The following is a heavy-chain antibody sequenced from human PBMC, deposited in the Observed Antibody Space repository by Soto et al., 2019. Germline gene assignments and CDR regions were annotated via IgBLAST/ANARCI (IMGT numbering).Heavy chain of an antibody. V-gene: IGHV3-74*01. CDR3: ARCSGGY. J-gene: IGHJ4*02. CDR1: GFTFSSYW. D-gene: IGHD2-15*01. Sequence: EVQLVESGGALVQPGGSLRLSCAASGFTFSSYWMHWVRQAPGKGLVWVSRINPDGSSTCYADSVKGRFTISRDNAKSTLFLQMNSLRTEDTAVYSGARCSGGYWGQGTLFTVSS. CDR2: INPDGSST.